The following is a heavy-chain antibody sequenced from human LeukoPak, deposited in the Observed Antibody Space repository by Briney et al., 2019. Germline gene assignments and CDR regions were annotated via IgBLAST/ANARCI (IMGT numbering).Heavy chain of an antibody. CDR2: TSYDGRNR. CDR1: GFAFGRYT. D-gene: IGHD2-8*01. CDR3: ARSNGYFDY. Sequence: GGSLRLSCAASGFAFGRYTMHWVRQAPGKGLEWVAVTSYDGRNRYYADSVKGRFTISRDNSNNTLYLQMNSLRTKDTAMYYCARSNGYFDYWGQGTLVTVSS. V-gene: IGHV3-30*04. J-gene: IGHJ4*02.